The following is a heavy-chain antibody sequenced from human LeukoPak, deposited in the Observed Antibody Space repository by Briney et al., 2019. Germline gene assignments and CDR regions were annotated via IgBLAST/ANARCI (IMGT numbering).Heavy chain of an antibody. D-gene: IGHD1-7*01. Sequence: GGSLRLSCAASGFTFSHYSMNWVRQAPGKGLEWVSGISWSGGSTSYADSAKGRFTISRDNAKSSLYLQMNSLRAEDTALYYCARGPRLGTTGINAFDIWGQGTMVTVSS. CDR1: GFTFSHYS. CDR2: ISWSGGST. J-gene: IGHJ3*02. CDR3: ARGPRLGTTGINAFDI. V-gene: IGHV3-20*04.